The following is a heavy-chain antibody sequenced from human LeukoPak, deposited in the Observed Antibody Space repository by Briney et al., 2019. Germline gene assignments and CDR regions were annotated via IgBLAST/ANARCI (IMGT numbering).Heavy chain of an antibody. D-gene: IGHD6-6*01. V-gene: IGHV1-8*01. CDR3: ARDSSSSGYNWFDP. J-gene: IGHJ5*02. CDR1: GYTFTSYD. CDR2: MNPNSGNT. Sequence: ASVKVSCKASGYTFTSYDINWVRQATGQGLEWMGWMNPNSGNTGYAQKFQGRVTMTRNTSISTAYMELSSLRSDDTAVYYCARDSSSSGYNWFDPWGQGTLVTVSS.